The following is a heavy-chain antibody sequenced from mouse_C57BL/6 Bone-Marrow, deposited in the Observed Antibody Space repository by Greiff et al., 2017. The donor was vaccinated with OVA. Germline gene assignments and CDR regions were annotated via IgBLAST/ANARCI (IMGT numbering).Heavy chain of an antibody. Sequence: QVQLQQPGAELVKPGASVKLSCKASGYTFTSYWMHWVKQRPGQGLEWIGMIHPNSGSTNYNEKFKSKVTLTVDKSSSTAYMQLSSLTSEDSAVYYCARLRYSNSWFAYWGQGTLVTVSA. D-gene: IGHD2-5*01. V-gene: IGHV1-64*01. CDR2: IHPNSGST. J-gene: IGHJ3*01. CDR1: GYTFTSYW. CDR3: ARLRYSNSWFAY.